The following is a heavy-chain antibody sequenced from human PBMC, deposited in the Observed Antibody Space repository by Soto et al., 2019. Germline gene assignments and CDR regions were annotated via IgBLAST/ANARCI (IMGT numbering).Heavy chain of an antibody. Sequence: EVQLLESGGGLVQPGGSLRLSCAASGFTFSSYAMSWVRQAPGKGLEWVSAISGSGGSTYYAESVKGRFTISIDNSKNTLYLQMNSLRAEDTSVYYCAKPVCMGCPRVYFDYWGQGTLVTVSS. CDR1: GFTFSSYA. D-gene: IGHD2-8*01. CDR2: ISGSGGST. CDR3: AKPVCMGCPRVYFDY. V-gene: IGHV3-23*01. J-gene: IGHJ4*02.